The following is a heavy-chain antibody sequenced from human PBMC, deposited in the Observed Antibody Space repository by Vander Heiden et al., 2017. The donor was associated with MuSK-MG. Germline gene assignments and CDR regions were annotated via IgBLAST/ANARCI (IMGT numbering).Heavy chain of an antibody. V-gene: IGHV1-69*04. D-gene: IGHD6-13*01. CDR1: GGTFSSYA. CDR2: IIPILGIA. CDR3: AIGTAAGLGNY. J-gene: IGHJ4*02. Sequence: QVQLVQSGAEVKKPGSSVKVSCKASGGTFSSYAISWVRQAPGQGLEWMGRIIPILGIANYAQKLQGRVTITADKSTSTAYMELSSLRSEDTAVYYCAIGTAAGLGNYWGQGTLVTVSS.